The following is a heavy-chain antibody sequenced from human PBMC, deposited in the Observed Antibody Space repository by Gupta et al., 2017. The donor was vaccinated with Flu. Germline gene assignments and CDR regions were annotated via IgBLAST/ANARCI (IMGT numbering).Heavy chain of an antibody. V-gene: IGHV3-49*04. CDR3: TRDNDSSGFDY. Sequence: EVQLVESGGGLVQPGRSLRLSCTASGFTFGDYAMSWVRQAPGKGLEWVGFIRSKAYGGTTEYAASVKGRFTISRDDSKSIAYLQMNSLKTEDTAVYYCTRDNDSSGFDYWGQGTLVTVSS. D-gene: IGHD3-22*01. CDR1: GFTFGDYA. CDR2: IRSKAYGGTT. J-gene: IGHJ4*02.